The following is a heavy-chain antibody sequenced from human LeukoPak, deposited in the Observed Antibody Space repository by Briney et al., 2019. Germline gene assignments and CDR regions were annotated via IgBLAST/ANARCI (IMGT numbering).Heavy chain of an antibody. CDR1: GGSISSCY. D-gene: IGHD6-19*01. V-gene: IGHV4-59*01. CDR2: IYYSGST. Sequence: SETLSLTCTVSGGSISSCYWSWIRQPPGKGLVGRGYIYYSGSTTYYHPLQRRGTISVDTSKTQSSRKLSSVPAAATAVYYCARAAGRKSSSGYFDYWGQGTLVTASS. CDR3: ARAAGRKSSSGYFDY. J-gene: IGHJ4*02.